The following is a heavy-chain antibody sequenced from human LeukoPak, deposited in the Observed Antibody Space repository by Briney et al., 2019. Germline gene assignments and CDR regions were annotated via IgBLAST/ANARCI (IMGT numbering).Heavy chain of an antibody. Sequence: GWSLRFSCAASGFTFTNHWMTWVRKAPGKGLERVATIKGDGSEKYYADSVKGRFTISRDDAKNSQYLQMSSLRVEDTAVYYCARARIDYWGQGTLVTVSS. CDR1: GFTFTNHW. V-gene: IGHV3-7*04. J-gene: IGHJ4*02. CDR2: IKGDGSEK. D-gene: IGHD1-14*01. CDR3: ARARIDY.